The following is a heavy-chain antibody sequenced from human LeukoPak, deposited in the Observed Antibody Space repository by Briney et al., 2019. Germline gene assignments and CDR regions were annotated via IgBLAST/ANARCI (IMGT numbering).Heavy chain of an antibody. CDR3: ARDRSTVVTLLDY. CDR1: GYTFAGYY. V-gene: IGHV1-2*02. Sequence: ASVKVSCKASGYTFAGYYMHWVRQAPGQGLEWMGWINPNSGGTNYAQKFQGRVTMTRDTSISTAYMELSRPRSDDTAVYYCARDRSTVVTLLDYWGQGTLVTVSS. CDR2: INPNSGGT. D-gene: IGHD4-23*01. J-gene: IGHJ4*02.